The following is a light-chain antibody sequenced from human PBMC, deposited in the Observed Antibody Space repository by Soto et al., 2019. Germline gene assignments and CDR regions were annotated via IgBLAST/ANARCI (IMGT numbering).Light chain of an antibody. J-gene: IGKJ4*01. CDR2: DAS. CDR3: QQYGSSPA. CDR1: QSVSSSY. Sequence: EIVLTQSPGTLSLSPGERATLSCRASQSVSSSYLAWYQQKPGQAPRLLIYDASSRATGIPDRFSGSGSGTXXTLTIXRLEPEDFAVYYCQQYGSSPAFGGGTKVEIK. V-gene: IGKV3-20*01.